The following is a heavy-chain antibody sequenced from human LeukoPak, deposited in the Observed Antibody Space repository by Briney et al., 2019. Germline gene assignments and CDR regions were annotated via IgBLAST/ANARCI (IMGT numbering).Heavy chain of an antibody. CDR2: ISYDGSNK. V-gene: IGHV3-30*04. D-gene: IGHD5-18*01. J-gene: IGHJ4*02. CDR1: GFTFSSYA. Sequence: PGRSLRLSCAASGFTFSSYAMHWVRQAPGKGLEWVAVISYDGSNKYYADSVKGRFTISRDNSKNTLYLQMNSLRAEDTAVYYCARGNGGYSYGGFDYWGQGTLVTVSS. CDR3: ARGNGGYSYGGFDY.